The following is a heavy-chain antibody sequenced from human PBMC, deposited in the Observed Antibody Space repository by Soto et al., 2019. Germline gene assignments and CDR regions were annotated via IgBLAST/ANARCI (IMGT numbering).Heavy chain of an antibody. D-gene: IGHD3-3*01. J-gene: IGHJ5*02. CDR3: ARTIMIFGVAHGGWFDP. V-gene: IGHV4-39*01. CDR1: GGSISSSRYY. CDR2: IYYSGST. Sequence: SSETLSLTCTVSGGSISSSRYYWGWIRQPPGKGLEWIGSIYYSGSTYYNPSLKSRVTISVDTSKNQFSLKLSSVTAADTAVYYCARTIMIFGVAHGGWFDPWGQGTLVTVSS.